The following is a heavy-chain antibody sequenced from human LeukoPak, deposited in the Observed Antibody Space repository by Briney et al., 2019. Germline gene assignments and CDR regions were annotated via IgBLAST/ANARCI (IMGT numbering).Heavy chain of an antibody. D-gene: IGHD4-23*01. CDR3: AKDERPYYGGNSGARFGY. J-gene: IGHJ4*02. CDR1: GFTFSSYA. Sequence: PGGSLRLSCAAYGFTFSSYAMSWVRQAQGKGLEWVSAISGGGGSTYYADSVKGRFTISRDNSKNTLYLQMNSLRAEDTAVYYCAKDERPYYGGNSGARFGYWGQGTLVTVSS. V-gene: IGHV3-23*01. CDR2: ISGGGGST.